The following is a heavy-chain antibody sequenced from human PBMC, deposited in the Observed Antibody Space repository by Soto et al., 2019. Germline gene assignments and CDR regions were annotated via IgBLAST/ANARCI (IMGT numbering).Heavy chain of an antibody. CDR3: ARARWIAGSYSFDS. D-gene: IGHD2-21*01. V-gene: IGHV1-2*02. CDR2: LNTYNGGT. J-gene: IGHJ4*02. Sequence: QVRLAQSGAEVKEPGASVTVSCKASGYTFNAHYIYWMRQGAGQGLEWMGWLNTYNGGTKSAQTCQGRVTMPGDTSTNTAYMALSGLRSDDTAVYYCARARWIAGSYSFDSWGQGTLVTVSS. CDR1: GYTFNAHY.